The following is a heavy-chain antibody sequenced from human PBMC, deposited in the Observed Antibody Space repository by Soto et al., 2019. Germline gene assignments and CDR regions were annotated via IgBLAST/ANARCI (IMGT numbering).Heavy chain of an antibody. V-gene: IGHV3-33*01. CDR2: IWYDGSNK. Sequence: QVQLVESGGGVVQPGRSLRLSCAASGFTFSSYGMHWVRQAPGKGLEWVAVIWYDGSNKYYADSVKGRFTISRDNSKNTLYLQMNSLRAEDTAVYYCARDGDYGYYDSSCYYPYWGQGTLVTVSS. CDR3: ARDGDYGYYDSSCYYPY. D-gene: IGHD3-22*01. J-gene: IGHJ4*02. CDR1: GFTFSSYG.